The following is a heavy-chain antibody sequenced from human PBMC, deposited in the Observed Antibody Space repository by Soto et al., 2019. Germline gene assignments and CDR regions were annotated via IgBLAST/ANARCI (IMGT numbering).Heavy chain of an antibody. CDR3: CRGGREVARIPYDT. J-gene: IGHJ5*02. D-gene: IGHD3-16*01. CDR2: INPNVGGT. Sequence: QVQLVQSGAEVKKPGASVYVSCKASGYTFSDYYVHWVRQAPGQGLEWMGWINPNVGGTNYARKFQGRVTMTRDTSISTVYMKLLRLSPDDTAIYYCCRGGREVARIPYDTWGQGTLVTVSS. V-gene: IGHV1-2*02. CDR1: GYTFSDYY.